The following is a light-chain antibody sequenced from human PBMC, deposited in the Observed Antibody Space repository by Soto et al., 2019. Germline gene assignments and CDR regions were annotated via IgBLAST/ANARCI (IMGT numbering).Light chain of an antibody. J-gene: IGKJ3*01. V-gene: IGKV3-20*01. Sequence: EIVLTQSPGTLSLSPGERATLSCRASQSVSSSYLAWYQQKPGQAPRLLIYGASSRATGIPDRFSGSGSGTDFTLTISRLEPEVFAVYYCQQYGGAFGPGTKVDIK. CDR3: QQYGGA. CDR2: GAS. CDR1: QSVSSSY.